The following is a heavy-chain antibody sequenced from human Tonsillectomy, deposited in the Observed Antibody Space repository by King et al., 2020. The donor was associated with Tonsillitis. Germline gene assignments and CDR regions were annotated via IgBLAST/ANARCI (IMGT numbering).Heavy chain of an antibody. J-gene: IGHJ4*02. CDR2: ISGSGGST. V-gene: IGHV3-23*04. CDR1: GFTFSSYA. Sequence: VQLVESGGGLVQPGGSLRLSCAASGFTFSSYAMSWVRQAPGKGLECVSSISGSGGSTYYADSVKGRFTISRDNSKNTLYLQMNSLRVEDTAGYYCARNIGYSYGPGDYWGQGTLVTVSS. CDR3: ARNIGYSYGPGDY. D-gene: IGHD5-18*01.